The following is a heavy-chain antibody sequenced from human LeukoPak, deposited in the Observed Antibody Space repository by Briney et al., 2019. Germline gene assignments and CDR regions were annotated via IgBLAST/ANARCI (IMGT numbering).Heavy chain of an antibody. CDR2: ISGSGGRT. J-gene: IGHJ3*02. Sequence: PGGSLRLSCAASGFTFSSYAMSWVRQTPGKGLEWVSTISGSGGRTYYADSVKGRFTISRDNSKNTLYLQMNSLRAEGTAVYYCAKDPPYDFWSGAFDIWGQGTMVTVSS. D-gene: IGHD3-3*01. CDR1: GFTFSSYA. CDR3: AKDPPYDFWSGAFDI. V-gene: IGHV3-23*01.